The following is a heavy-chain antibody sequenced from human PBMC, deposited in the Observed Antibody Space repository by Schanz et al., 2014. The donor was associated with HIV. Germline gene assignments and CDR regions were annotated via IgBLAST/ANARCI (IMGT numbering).Heavy chain of an antibody. D-gene: IGHD5-12*01. CDR2: ITPIFDTA. CDR3: ASDPPQNGYNSLDY. CDR1: GYSFTGYY. V-gene: IGHV1-69*01. Sequence: QVQLVQSGAEVEKPGASAKVSCRASGYSFTGYYIHWVRQAPGQGLEWMGGITPIFDTANYAQNLQCRVPITAAESASTASMELSGLTSGDTAVYYCASDPPQNGYNSLDYWGQGTLVTVSS. J-gene: IGHJ4*02.